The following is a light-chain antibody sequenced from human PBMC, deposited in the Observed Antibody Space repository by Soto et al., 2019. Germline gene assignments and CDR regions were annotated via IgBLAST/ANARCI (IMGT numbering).Light chain of an antibody. CDR3: RSYAFRVYV. CDR1: SSDVGGYNY. CDR2: EVS. J-gene: IGLJ1*01. Sequence: QSALTQPPSASGSPGQSVTISCTGTSSDVGGYNYVSWYQQHPGKAPKLMIYEVSKRPSGVPDRFSGSKSGNTASLTVSGLQAEDEADYYCRSYAFRVYVFGTGTKVTVL. V-gene: IGLV2-8*01.